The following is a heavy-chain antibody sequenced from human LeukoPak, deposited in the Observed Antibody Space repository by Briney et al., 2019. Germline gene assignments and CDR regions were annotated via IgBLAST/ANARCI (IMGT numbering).Heavy chain of an antibody. J-gene: IGHJ4*02. CDR3: ARVRLYCFDD. Sequence: PSETLSLTCTVSGGSISSYYWSWIRQPPGKGLDWVGYADYSGSTNYNPSLKSRVTISVDTSRNQFSLKLSSVTAADTAVYYCARVRLYCFDDWGQGTLVPVPS. CDR2: ADYSGST. V-gene: IGHV4-59*01. CDR1: GGSISSYY.